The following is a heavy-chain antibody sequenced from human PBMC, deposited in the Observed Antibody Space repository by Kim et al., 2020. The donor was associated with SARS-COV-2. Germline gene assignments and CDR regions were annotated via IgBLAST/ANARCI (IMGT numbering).Heavy chain of an antibody. D-gene: IGHD3-22*01. V-gene: IGHV3-74*01. CDR1: GFTFSSYW. J-gene: IGHJ4*02. CDR2: ITTDGSST. Sequence: GGSLRLSCAASGFTFSSYWMHWVRQGPGKGLVWVSRITTDGSSTEYADSVKGRFTISRDNAKNTLYLQMNSLRVEDTAVYYCGRDQVPRRRSDSIDSWGQGTLVTVSS. CDR3: GRDQVPRRRSDSIDS.